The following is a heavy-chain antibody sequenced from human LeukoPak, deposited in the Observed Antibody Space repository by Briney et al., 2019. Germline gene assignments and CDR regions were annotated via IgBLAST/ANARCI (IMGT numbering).Heavy chain of an antibody. Sequence: GGSLRLSCAASGFTLSSYAMSWVRQAPGKGLEWVSAISGSGGSTYYADSVKGRFTISRDNSKNTLYLQMNSLRAEDTAVYYCAKGDDILTGYYEYWGQGTLVTVSS. CDR1: GFTLSSYA. CDR3: AKGDDILTGYYEY. V-gene: IGHV3-23*01. CDR2: ISGSGGST. D-gene: IGHD3-9*01. J-gene: IGHJ4*02.